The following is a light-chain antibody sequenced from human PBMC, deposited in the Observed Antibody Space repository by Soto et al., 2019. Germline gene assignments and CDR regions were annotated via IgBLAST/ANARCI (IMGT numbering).Light chain of an antibody. Sequence: IFLTQSPGSLSLSSGERATLSCRASQTVRSCYLAWYQQRPGQPPKLLIYGAFNRAIGTPDRFSGSESGSDYNLTISRLDPEDSAVYYCQQYGDSITFGGGTKVEI. CDR1: QTVRSCY. CDR3: QQYGDSIT. J-gene: IGKJ4*01. CDR2: GAF. V-gene: IGKV3-20*01.